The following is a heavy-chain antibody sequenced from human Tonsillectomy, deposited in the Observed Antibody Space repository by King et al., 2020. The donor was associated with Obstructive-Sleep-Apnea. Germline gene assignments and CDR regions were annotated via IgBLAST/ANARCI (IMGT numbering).Heavy chain of an antibody. CDR3: ANGGLGGRGLDV. D-gene: IGHD3-16*01. V-gene: IGHV3-23*04. CDR1: GFTFSTYG. CDR2: TSPRDAST. J-gene: IGHJ6*02. Sequence: VQLVESGGGLVQPGGSLRLSCVASGFTFSTYGLTWVRQAPGKRLEWVSSMSTSPRDASTFYADFVKGRFTISRDSSKTTLFLEMKSLRDEDTAVYFWANGGLGGRGLDVWGPGAPVTVSS.